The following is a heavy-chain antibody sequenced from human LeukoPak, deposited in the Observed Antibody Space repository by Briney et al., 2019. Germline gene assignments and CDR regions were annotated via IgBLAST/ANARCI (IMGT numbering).Heavy chain of an antibody. CDR3: ARNCGGDCYSGGDWFDP. D-gene: IGHD2-21*02. Sequence: GGSLRLSCAASGFTFDDCAMHWVRQAPGKGLEWVSVIYSGGSTYYADSVKGRFTISRDNSKNTLYLQMNSLRAEDTAVYYCARNCGGDCYSGGDWFDPWGQGTLVTVSS. J-gene: IGHJ5*02. CDR2: IYSGGST. CDR1: GFTFDDCA. V-gene: IGHV3-66*01.